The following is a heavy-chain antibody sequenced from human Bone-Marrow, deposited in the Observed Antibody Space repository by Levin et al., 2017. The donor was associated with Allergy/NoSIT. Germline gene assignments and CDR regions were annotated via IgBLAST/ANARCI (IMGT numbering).Heavy chain of an antibody. CDR3: ARDRPHIAAAGPYAWVTRKHHVGRSRTRSLPEMVLSY. CDR2: ISYDGSNK. CDR1: GFTFSSYA. J-gene: IGHJ4*02. D-gene: IGHD6-13*01. Sequence: GGSLRLSCAASGFTFSSYAMHWVRQAPGKGLEWVAVISYDGSNKYYADSVKGRFTISRDNSKNTLYLQMNSLRAEDTAVYYCARDRPHIAAAGPYAWVTRKHHVGRSRTRSLPEMVLSYWGQGTLVTVSS. V-gene: IGHV3-30*04.